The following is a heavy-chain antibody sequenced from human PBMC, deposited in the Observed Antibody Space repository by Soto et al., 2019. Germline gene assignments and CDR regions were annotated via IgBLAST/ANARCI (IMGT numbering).Heavy chain of an antibody. D-gene: IGHD3-10*02. J-gene: IGHJ4*02. CDR2: IYSDGNT. CDR1: GFTVSKNY. CDR3: AYLRSLFGDF. V-gene: IGHV3-53*01. Sequence: GGSLRLSCAASGFTVSKNYMNWVRQAPGKGLEWVSVIYSDGNTFYADSVKGRFTISRDNSKNTVFLQMNSLRVDDTGVYYCAYLRSLFGDFWGEGALVTVSS.